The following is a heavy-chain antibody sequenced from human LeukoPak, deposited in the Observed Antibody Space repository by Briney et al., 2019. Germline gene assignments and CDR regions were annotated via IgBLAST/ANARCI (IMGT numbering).Heavy chain of an antibody. CDR1: GFNFSSFG. V-gene: IGHV3-30*02. CDR2: IGYTGTNT. Sequence: GGSLRLSCAASGFNFSSFGMHWVRQAPGEGLEWVAYIGYTGTNTYYADSVKGRFTISRDNSKNTVQLQMNSLRAADTALYSCARDLTGKYYIAYWGQGTLVTVSS. D-gene: IGHD2-8*02. J-gene: IGHJ4*02. CDR3: ARDLTGKYYIAY.